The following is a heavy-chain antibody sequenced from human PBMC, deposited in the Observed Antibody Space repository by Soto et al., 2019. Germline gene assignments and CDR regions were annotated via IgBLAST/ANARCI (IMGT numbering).Heavy chain of an antibody. Sequence: SETLSLTCAVYGGSFSGYYWSWIRQPPGKGLEWIGEINHSGSTNYNPSLKSRVTISVDTSKNQFSLKLSSVTAADTAVYYCARVEQQLVRKLYYFEYWGQGTLVTVSS. D-gene: IGHD6-13*01. CDR3: ARVEQQLVRKLYYFEY. V-gene: IGHV4-34*01. J-gene: IGHJ4*02. CDR1: GGSFSGYY. CDR2: INHSGST.